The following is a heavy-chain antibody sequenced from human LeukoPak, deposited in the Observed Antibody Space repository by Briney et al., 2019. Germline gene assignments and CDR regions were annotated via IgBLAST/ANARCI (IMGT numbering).Heavy chain of an antibody. Sequence: ASVNVSCKASAYTFTSYDINWVRQATGQGLEWEGLMNLNSGNTGYAQKSQGRVTMTRNTSISTAYMELSSLRSEDTAVYYCARVGDGYKKGGFDYWGQGTLVTVSS. CDR2: MNLNSGNT. D-gene: IGHD5-24*01. V-gene: IGHV1-8*01. J-gene: IGHJ4*02. CDR3: ARVGDGYKKGGFDY. CDR1: AYTFTSYD.